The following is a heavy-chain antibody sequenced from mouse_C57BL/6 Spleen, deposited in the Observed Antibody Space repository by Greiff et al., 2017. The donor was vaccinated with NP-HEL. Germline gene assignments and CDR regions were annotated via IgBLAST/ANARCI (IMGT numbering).Heavy chain of an antibody. V-gene: IGHV1-59*01. Sequence: VQLQQPGAELVRPGTSVKLSCKASGYTFTSYWMHWVKQRPGQGLEWIGVIDPSDSYTNYNQKFKGKATLTVDTSSSTAYMQLSSLTSEDSAVYYCARRIGGMAWFAYWGQGTLVTVSA. D-gene: IGHD2-14*01. J-gene: IGHJ3*01. CDR3: ARRIGGMAWFAY. CDR1: GYTFTSYW. CDR2: IDPSDSYT.